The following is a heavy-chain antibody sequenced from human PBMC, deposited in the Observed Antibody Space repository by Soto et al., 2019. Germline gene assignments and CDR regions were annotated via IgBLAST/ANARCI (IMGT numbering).Heavy chain of an antibody. D-gene: IGHD6-19*01. CDR3: VKGSRPIPNVSGLIYGRQ. CDR2: ISDVGGAT. J-gene: IGHJ4*02. Sequence: GGSLRLSCVASVFSFSHSAMAWVRQSPGKGLEWVSTISDVGGATYSADSVKGRFTLSRDDSKNTLFLQMDNLRAEDTAVYFCVKGSRPIPNVSGLIYGRQWGQGT. CDR1: VFSFSHSA. V-gene: IGHV3-23*01.